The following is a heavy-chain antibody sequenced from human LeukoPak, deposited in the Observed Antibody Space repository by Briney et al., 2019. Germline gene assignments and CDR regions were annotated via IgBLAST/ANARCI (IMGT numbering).Heavy chain of an antibody. CDR3: ARSGSPGHIVVVPAAFDY. J-gene: IGHJ4*02. CDR2: IIPIFGTA. V-gene: IGHV1-69*05. Sequence: GSSVKVSCKASGGTFSSYAISWVRQAPGQGLEWMGGIIPIFGTANYAQKFQGRVTITTDESTSTAYMELSSLRSEDTAVYYCARSGSPGHIVVVPAAFDYWGQGTLVTVSS. CDR1: GGTFSSYA. D-gene: IGHD2-2*01.